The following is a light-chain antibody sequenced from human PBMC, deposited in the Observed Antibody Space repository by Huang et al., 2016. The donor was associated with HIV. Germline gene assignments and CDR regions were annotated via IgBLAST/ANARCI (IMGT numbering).Light chain of an antibody. J-gene: IGKJ2*01. CDR1: QSISSN. CDR2: GAS. Sequence: EIVMTQSPATLSVSPGERATLACRASQSISSNLAWYQQNPGQAPRLLIYGASTRATDIPARFSGSGSGTDFTLTISTLQSEDFAVYYCQHYNNWPPYTFGQGTKLQI. V-gene: IGKV3-15*01. CDR3: QHYNNWPPYT.